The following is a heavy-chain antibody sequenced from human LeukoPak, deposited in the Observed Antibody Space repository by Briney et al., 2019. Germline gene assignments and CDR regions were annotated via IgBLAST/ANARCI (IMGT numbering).Heavy chain of an antibody. CDR2: ITYDGKNK. Sequence: GGSLRLSCAASGFTFSDYGIHWVRQAPGKGLEWVAFITYDGKNKYYADSVQGRITISRDTSKNTVYLQMNSLRAEDTAVYYCAKAPKRFYDAFNIWGQGTMVTVSS. J-gene: IGHJ3*02. CDR1: GFTFSDYG. CDR3: AKAPKRFYDAFNI. V-gene: IGHV3-30*02. D-gene: IGHD3-3*01.